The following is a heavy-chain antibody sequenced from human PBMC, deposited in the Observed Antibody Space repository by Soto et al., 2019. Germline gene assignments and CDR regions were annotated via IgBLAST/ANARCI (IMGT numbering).Heavy chain of an antibody. D-gene: IGHD2-2*01. Sequence: ASVKVSCKASGYTFTSYYMHWVRQAPGQGLEWMGIINPSGGSTSYAQKFQGRVTMTRDTSTSKVYMELSSLRSEDTAVYYSAREYCSSTSCYLNYYYYYMDVWGKGTTVTVSS. CDR2: INPSGGST. J-gene: IGHJ6*03. CDR1: GYTFTSYY. V-gene: IGHV1-46*03. CDR3: AREYCSSTSCYLNYYYYYMDV.